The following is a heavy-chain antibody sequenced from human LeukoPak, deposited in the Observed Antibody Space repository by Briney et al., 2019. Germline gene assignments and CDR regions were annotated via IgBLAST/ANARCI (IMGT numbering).Heavy chain of an antibody. D-gene: IGHD2-15*01. CDR1: GFTFTSSA. J-gene: IGHJ4*02. CDR2: IVVGSGNT. V-gene: IGHV1-58*01. Sequence: GTSVKVSCKASGFTFTSSAVQWVRQARGQRLEWIGWIVVGSGNTNYAQKFQERVTITRDMSTSTAYMELSSLRSEDTAVYYCAAEVYCSGGSCYPPFDDWGQGTLVTVSS. CDR3: AAEVYCSGGSCYPPFDD.